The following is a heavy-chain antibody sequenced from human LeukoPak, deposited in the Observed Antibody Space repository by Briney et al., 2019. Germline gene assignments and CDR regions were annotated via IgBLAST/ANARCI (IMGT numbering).Heavy chain of an antibody. CDR1: GFTFDDYA. Sequence: PGGSLRLSCAASGFTFDDYAMHWVRQAPGKGLEWVSGISWNSGSIGYADSVKGRFTISRDNAKNTVYLQMNSLRAEDTAVYYCARGKDGDYGDYYYYYSMDVWGQGTTVTVSS. CDR3: ARGKDGDYGDYYYYYSMDV. J-gene: IGHJ6*02. CDR2: ISWNSGSI. D-gene: IGHD4-17*01. V-gene: IGHV3-9*01.